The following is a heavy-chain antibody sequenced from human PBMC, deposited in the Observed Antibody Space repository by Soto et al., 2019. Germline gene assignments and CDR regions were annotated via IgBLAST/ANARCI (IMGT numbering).Heavy chain of an antibody. J-gene: IGHJ4*02. D-gene: IGHD3-3*01. Sequence: QVQLQESGPGLVKPSQTLSLTCTVSGGSISSGDYYWSWIRQPPGKGLEWIGYIYYSGSTYYNPYLKSRVTISVDTSKNQFSLKLSSVTAADTAVYYCARESGYDFWSGYQPRGGRVVGYWGQGTLVTVSS. V-gene: IGHV4-30-4*01. CDR1: GGSISSGDYY. CDR2: IYYSGST. CDR3: ARESGYDFWSGYQPRGGRVVGY.